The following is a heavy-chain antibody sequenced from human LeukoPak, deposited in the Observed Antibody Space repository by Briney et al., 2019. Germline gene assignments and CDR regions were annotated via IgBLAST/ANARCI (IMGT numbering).Heavy chain of an antibody. V-gene: IGHV3-74*01. J-gene: IGHJ1*01. CDR2: INTDGSTT. CDR1: GFTFSTSW. CDR3: ASNVFGSVSV. Sequence: GGSLSLSCAASGFTFSTSWRHWVRQTPGKGLVWVSRINTDGSTTTYADSVKGRFTISRDNAKNALYLQMNSLRAEDTAVYYCASNVFGSVSVWGQGTLVTVSS. D-gene: IGHD3-10*01.